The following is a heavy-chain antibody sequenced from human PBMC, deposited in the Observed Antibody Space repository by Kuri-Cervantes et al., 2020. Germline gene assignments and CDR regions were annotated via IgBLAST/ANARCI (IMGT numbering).Heavy chain of an antibody. J-gene: IGHJ4*02. CDR2: IYNTGST. V-gene: IGHV4-30-4*08. CDR3: ARVVVNTPTY. D-gene: IGHD5-18*01. Sequence: SETLSLTCTVSGGSISSGDYYWSWIRQPPGKGLEYIGYIYNTGSTFYNPSLKSPFTISIDTSKNQFSLKLSSVTAADTAVYYCARVVVNTPTYWGQGTLVTVSS. CDR1: GGSISSGDYY.